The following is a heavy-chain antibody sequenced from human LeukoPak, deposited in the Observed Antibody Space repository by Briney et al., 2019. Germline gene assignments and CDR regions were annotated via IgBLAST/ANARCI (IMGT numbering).Heavy chain of an antibody. Sequence: ASVKVSCKASGYTFTTFGLSWLRQAPGQGLEWMGWISTYNGNTNYAQKLQGRVTMTTDTSTRTAYMDLRSLRSGDTAVYYCAIRTGTYPYYFDYWGQGTLVTVSS. J-gene: IGHJ4*02. CDR3: AIRTGTYPYYFDY. D-gene: IGHD1-26*01. CDR1: GYTFTTFG. CDR2: ISTYNGNT. V-gene: IGHV1-18*01.